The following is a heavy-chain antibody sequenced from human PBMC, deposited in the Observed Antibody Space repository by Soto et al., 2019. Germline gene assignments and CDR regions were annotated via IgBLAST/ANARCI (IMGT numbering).Heavy chain of an antibody. V-gene: IGHV3-30*01. D-gene: IGHD1-26*01. Sequence: QVHLVESGGGVVQPGRSLRLACAASGFTFGSYAMHWVRQAPGGALEWVAVISYDGFNRYYAESVKGRFTISRDNSKNTLYLQMDNINPDDAADYFCAGVEDEGGSFYDWGQGTLVTVSS. CDR3: AGVEDEGGSFYD. J-gene: IGHJ4*02. CDR1: GFTFGSYA. CDR2: ISYDGFNR.